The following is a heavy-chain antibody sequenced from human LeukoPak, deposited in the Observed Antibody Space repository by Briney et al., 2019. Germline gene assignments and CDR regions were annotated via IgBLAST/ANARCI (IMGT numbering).Heavy chain of an antibody. Sequence: SETLSLTCTVYGGSISSSSYYWVWIRQPPGKGLEWIGSIYYSGSTYYNPSLKSRITISVDTSKNQFSLKLSSVTAADTAVYYCARQGSSSEGFDYWGQGTLVTVSS. CDR1: GGSISSSSYY. V-gene: IGHV4-39*01. CDR3: ARQGSSSEGFDY. D-gene: IGHD6-6*01. J-gene: IGHJ4*02. CDR2: IYYSGST.